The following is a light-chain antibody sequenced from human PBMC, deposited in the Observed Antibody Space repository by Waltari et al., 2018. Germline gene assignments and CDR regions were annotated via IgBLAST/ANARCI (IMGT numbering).Light chain of an antibody. V-gene: IGLV2-8*01. Sequence: QSALTQPPSASGSPGQAVTISCTGTRSDVGGYNYDSWYQQHPGKVPKLMIYEVSKRPSGVPDRFSGSKSGNTASLTVSGLQAEDEADYYCSSYAGSNNLGVFGGGTKLTVL. J-gene: IGLJ2*01. CDR3: SSYAGSNNLGV. CDR2: EVS. CDR1: RSDVGGYNY.